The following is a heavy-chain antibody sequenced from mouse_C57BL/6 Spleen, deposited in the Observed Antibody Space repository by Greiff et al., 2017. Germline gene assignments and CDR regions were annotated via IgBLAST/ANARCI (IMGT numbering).Heavy chain of an antibody. Sequence: EVMLVESGEGLVKPGGSLKLSCAASGFTFSSYAMSWVRQTPEKRLEWVAYISSGGDYIYYADTVKGRFTISRDNARNTLYLQMSSLKSEDTAMYYCTREKLTDAMDYWGQGTSVTVSS. V-gene: IGHV5-9-1*02. CDR2: ISSGGDYI. CDR3: TREKLTDAMDY. J-gene: IGHJ4*01. CDR1: GFTFSSYA. D-gene: IGHD4-1*01.